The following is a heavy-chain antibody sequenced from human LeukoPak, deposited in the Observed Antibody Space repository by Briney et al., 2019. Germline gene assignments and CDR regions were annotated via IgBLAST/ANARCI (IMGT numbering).Heavy chain of an antibody. Sequence: PSETLSLTCTVSGGSISSSSYYWGWIRQPPGKGLEWIGSIYYSGSTYYNPSLKSRVTISVDTSKNQFSLKLSSVTAADTAVYYCARAPPLAVAGTRHSFDPWGQGTLVTVSS. V-gene: IGHV4-39*07. CDR1: GGSISSSSYY. CDR3: ARAPPLAVAGTRHSFDP. D-gene: IGHD6-19*01. CDR2: IYYSGST. J-gene: IGHJ5*02.